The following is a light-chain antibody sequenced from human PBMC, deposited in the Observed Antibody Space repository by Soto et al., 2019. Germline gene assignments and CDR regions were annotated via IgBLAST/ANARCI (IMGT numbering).Light chain of an antibody. J-gene: IGKJ1*01. CDR2: DAS. Sequence: EIVLTQSPATLSLSPGERATLSCRASQSVSSYLAWYQQKPGQAPRLLIYDASNRATGIPARFSGSGSGTDFXLTISSLEPXXFAVYYCQQRSNWPPWTFGQGTKVEIK. CDR3: QQRSNWPPWT. CDR1: QSVSSY. V-gene: IGKV3-11*01.